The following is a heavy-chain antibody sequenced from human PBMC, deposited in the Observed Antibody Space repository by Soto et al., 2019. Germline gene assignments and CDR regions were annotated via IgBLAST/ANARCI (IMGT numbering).Heavy chain of an antibody. CDR3: ARDTDGLNY. CDR2: INTDGSIT. CDR1: GLIFSNFK. V-gene: IGHV3-74*01. Sequence: EVQLLESGGGLVQPGGSLRLSGAAAGLIFSNFKMHWVRQAPGKGLVWVSRINTDGSITDYADSVKGRITVSRDHSKNTLYLQMNSLRAEDTALYYCARDTDGLNYWGQRTLVTVSS. J-gene: IGHJ4*02.